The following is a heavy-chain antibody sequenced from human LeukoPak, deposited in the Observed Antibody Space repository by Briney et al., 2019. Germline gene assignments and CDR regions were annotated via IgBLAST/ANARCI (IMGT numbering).Heavy chain of an antibody. CDR3: ARDIVSSGYYYYYGMDV. J-gene: IGHJ6*02. Sequence: SVEVSCKASGGTFSSYAISWVRQAPGQGLEWMGGIIPIFGTANYAQKFQGRVTITADESTSTAYMELSSLRSEDTAVYYCARDIVSSGYYYYYGMDVWGQGTTVTVSS. V-gene: IGHV1-69*13. D-gene: IGHD3-22*01. CDR1: GGTFSSYA. CDR2: IIPIFGTA.